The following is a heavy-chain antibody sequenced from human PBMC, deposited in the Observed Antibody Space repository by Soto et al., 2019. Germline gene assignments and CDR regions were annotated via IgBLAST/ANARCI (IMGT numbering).Heavy chain of an antibody. Sequence: ASVKVSCKASGYTFTVYYMHWVRQAPGQGLEWMGWINPNSGGTNYAQKFQGWVTMTRDTSISTAYMELSRLGSDDTAVYYCARGYYDILTGYFRSGMDVWGQGTTVTVSS. CDR2: INPNSGGT. CDR3: ARGYYDILTGYFRSGMDV. V-gene: IGHV1-2*04. J-gene: IGHJ6*02. D-gene: IGHD3-9*01. CDR1: GYTFTVYY.